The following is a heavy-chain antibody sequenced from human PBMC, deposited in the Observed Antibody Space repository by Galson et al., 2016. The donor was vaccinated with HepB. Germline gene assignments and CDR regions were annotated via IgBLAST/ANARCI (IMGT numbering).Heavy chain of an antibody. V-gene: IGHV3-74*01. D-gene: IGHD3-3*02. CDR2: INSDGSST. CDR3: ARDPPRSIFGYGGDY. Sequence: SLRLSCAASGFTFSRYWMHWVRQAPGKGLVWVSRINSDGSSTTCADSVKGRFTISRDNAKNTLYLQMNSLGTEDTAVYYCARDPPRSIFGYGGDYWGQGTLVTVSS. J-gene: IGHJ4*02. CDR1: GFTFSRYW.